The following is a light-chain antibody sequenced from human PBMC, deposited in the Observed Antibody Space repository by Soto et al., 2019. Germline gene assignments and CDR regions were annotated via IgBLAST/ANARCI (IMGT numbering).Light chain of an antibody. CDR3: SSYTTSNTRQIV. J-gene: IGLJ1*01. V-gene: IGLV2-14*03. CDR1: SSNVGGYNY. Sequence: QSALTQPASVSGSPGQWITISCTGTSSNVGGYNYVSWYQHHPAKAPKLIIYDVTNRPSGVSNPFSGSKSGNTASLTISGLQSEDEADYYCSSYTTSNTRQIVFGTGTKVTVL. CDR2: DVT.